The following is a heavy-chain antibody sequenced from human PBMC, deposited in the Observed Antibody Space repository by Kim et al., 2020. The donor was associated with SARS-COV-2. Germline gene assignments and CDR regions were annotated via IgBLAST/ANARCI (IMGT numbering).Heavy chain of an antibody. Sequence: NPPHKSRVTISVDRSKNQYSLKLSAVTAADTAVYYCARAGAMVRGGYFDYWGQGTLVTVSS. D-gene: IGHD3-10*01. CDR3: ARAGAMVRGGYFDY. V-gene: IGHV4-30-2*01. J-gene: IGHJ4*02.